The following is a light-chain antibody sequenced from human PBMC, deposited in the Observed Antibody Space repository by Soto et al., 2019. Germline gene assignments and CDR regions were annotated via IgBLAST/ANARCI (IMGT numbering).Light chain of an antibody. Sequence: QSALTQPASVSVSLGQSITISCTGTRSDIGTYDLVSWYQQHPGKAPQLMIYDVTNRPSGVSNRFSGSKSGNTASLTISGLQAEDEADYYCSSYRSGGTFVFGSGTKLTVL. CDR1: RSDIGTYDL. J-gene: IGLJ1*01. CDR3: SSYRSGGTFV. CDR2: DVT. V-gene: IGLV2-14*03.